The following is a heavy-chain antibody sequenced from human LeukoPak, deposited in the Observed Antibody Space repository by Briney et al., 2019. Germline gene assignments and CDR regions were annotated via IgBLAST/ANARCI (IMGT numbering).Heavy chain of an antibody. D-gene: IGHD2-15*01. V-gene: IGHV1-18*01. CDR1: GYTFTSYG. CDR3: ARDLLRAERGFFDH. J-gene: IGHJ4*02. Sequence: ASVKVSCKASGYTFTSYGISWVRQAPGQGLEWMGWISAYNGNTNYAQKLQGRITMTTDTSTSTAHMELRSLRSDDTAVYYCARDLLRAERGFFDHWGQGTLVTVSS. CDR2: ISAYNGNT.